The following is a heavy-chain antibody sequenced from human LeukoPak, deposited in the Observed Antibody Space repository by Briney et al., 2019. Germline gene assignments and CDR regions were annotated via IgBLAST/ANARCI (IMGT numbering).Heavy chain of an antibody. CDR3: ARDLQTGGMIAFGGVITPGDY. CDR1: GYTLTDYY. J-gene: IGHJ4*02. V-gene: IGHV1-2*02. Sequence: ASVKVSCKASGYTLTDYYMHWVRQAPGQGLEWMGWINPKSGGTNYAQKFQGRVTMTRDTSISTAYMELSRLRSDDTAVYYCARDLQTGGMIAFGGVITPGDYWGQGTLVTVSS. CDR2: INPKSGGT. D-gene: IGHD3-16*02.